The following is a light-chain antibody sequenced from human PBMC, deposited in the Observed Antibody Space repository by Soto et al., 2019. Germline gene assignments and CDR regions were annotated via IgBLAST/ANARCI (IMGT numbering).Light chain of an antibody. CDR2: GAS. Sequence: EIVMTQSPATLSVSPGERATLSCLASETVATNLAWYQQKPGQAPRLLIYGASSRATGIPDRFSGSGSGTDFTLTISRLEPEDFAVYYCQQYGISPRTFGQGTKVDIK. J-gene: IGKJ1*01. CDR3: QQYGISPRT. V-gene: IGKV3-20*01. CDR1: ETVATN.